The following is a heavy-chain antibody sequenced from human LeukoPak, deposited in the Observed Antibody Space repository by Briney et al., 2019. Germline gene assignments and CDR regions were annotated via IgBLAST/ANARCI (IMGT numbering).Heavy chain of an antibody. V-gene: IGHV4-39*07. CDR1: GDSIYNSLYN. CDR3: AREYTLYRSGWFLDY. D-gene: IGHD6-19*01. J-gene: IGHJ4*02. Sequence: SETLSLSGTVSGDSIYNSLYNWAWIRQPPGRGLEWIGSIDYSGNTYYSPSLKSRATISIDTSKTQFSLKLNSVTAADTAVFYCAREYTLYRSGWFLDYWGQGAVVTVSS. CDR2: IDYSGNT.